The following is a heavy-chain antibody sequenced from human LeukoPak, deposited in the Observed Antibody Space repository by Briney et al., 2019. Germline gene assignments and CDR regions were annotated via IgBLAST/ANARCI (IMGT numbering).Heavy chain of an antibody. CDR1: GCTISSGGYY. CDR3: ARCYYDSSGYYFFDY. Sequence: SETLSLTCTVSGCTISSGGYYLSCLRQHPGQGREWIGIIYHSSNTYYNPSLTSRVTISVDTSKNQFSLHLNSVTAADTAVDYCARCYYDSSGYYFFDYWGQGTLVTISS. V-gene: IGHV4-31*03. D-gene: IGHD3-22*01. CDR2: IYHSSNT. J-gene: IGHJ4*02.